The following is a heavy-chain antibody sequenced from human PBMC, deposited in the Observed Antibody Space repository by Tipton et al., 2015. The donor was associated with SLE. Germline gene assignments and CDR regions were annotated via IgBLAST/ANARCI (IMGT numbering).Heavy chain of an antibody. CDR3: ARAPEGHCSGGTCFRSSSSYYMDV. J-gene: IGHJ6*03. V-gene: IGHV3-23*01. CDR2: ISGFGGST. Sequence: SLRLSCAASGFTFSSYAMNWVRQAPGKGLEWVSTISGFGGSTYYADSVKGRFTISRDNSRGVLYLQMNSMRVDDTALYYCARAPEGHCSGGTCFRSSSSYYMDVWGTGTTVRVSS. CDR1: GFTFSSYA. D-gene: IGHD2-15*01.